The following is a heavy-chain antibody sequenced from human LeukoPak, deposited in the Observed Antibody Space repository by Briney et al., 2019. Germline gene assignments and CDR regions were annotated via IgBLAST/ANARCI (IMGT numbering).Heavy chain of an antibody. CDR2: IYLGDSDT. V-gene: IGHV5-51*01. D-gene: IGHD6-13*01. J-gene: IGHJ5*02. CDR1: GYRFTSYW. CDR3: ARGRAAARYNWFDP. Sequence: GESLKISCNGSGYRFTSYWIGLVRPMPGKGLEWMGIIYLGDSDTRYSPSFQGQVTISADKSISTAYRQWSSLKASETAMYYWARGRAAARYNWFDPWGQGTLVTVSS.